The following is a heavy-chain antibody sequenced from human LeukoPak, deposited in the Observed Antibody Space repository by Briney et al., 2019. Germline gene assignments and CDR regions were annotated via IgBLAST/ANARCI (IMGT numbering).Heavy chain of an antibody. CDR3: AKDLQARYYGSGSYYDGDAFDV. D-gene: IGHD3-10*01. Sequence: PGGSLRLSFGASGFIFSNYAMTWVRQTPGKGLEWVSVISASGGTTYYAGSLKGRFTISRDNSKHTLYLHMHSLRAEDTAVYYCAKDLQARYYGSGSYYDGDAFDVWGQGTMVTVSS. CDR2: ISASGGTT. CDR1: GFIFSNYA. V-gene: IGHV3-23*01. J-gene: IGHJ3*01.